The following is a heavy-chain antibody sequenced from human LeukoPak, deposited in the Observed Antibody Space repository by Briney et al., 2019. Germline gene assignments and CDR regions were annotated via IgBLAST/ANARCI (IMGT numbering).Heavy chain of an antibody. J-gene: IGHJ4*02. CDR3: ASRFRGSYFIDY. V-gene: IGHV4-59*01. Sequence: PSETLSLTCTVSGGSISSYYWSWIRQPPGKGLKWIGYIYHSGSTNYNPSLKSRVTISVDTSKNQFSLKLSSVTAADTAVYYCASRFRGSYFIDYWGQGTLVTVSS. D-gene: IGHD1-26*01. CDR1: GGSISSYY. CDR2: IYHSGST.